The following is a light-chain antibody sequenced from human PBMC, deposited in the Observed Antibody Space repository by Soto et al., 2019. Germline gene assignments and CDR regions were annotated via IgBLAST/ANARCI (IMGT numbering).Light chain of an antibody. CDR3: SSYTSSIVV. Sequence: QSVLTQPASVSGSPGQSITISCTGTSSDVGGYNYVSWYQQHPGKAPKLMIYDVSNRPSGVSNRFSGSKSGNTASLTISGLQAEDEADYYCSSYTSSIVVFGGGTQLTVL. CDR2: DVS. V-gene: IGLV2-14*01. J-gene: IGLJ2*01. CDR1: SSDVGGYNY.